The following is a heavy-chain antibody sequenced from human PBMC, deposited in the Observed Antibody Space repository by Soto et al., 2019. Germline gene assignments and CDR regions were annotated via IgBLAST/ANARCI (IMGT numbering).Heavy chain of an antibody. CDR3: ARPYYSSSWTYDAFDI. J-gene: IGHJ3*02. V-gene: IGHV1-69*12. CDR2: IIPIFGTA. Sequence: QVQLVQSGAEVKKPGSSVKVSCKASGGTFSSYAISWVRQAPGQGLEWMGGIIPIFGTANYAQKFQGRVTMTADESTSTAYMELSSLRSEDTAVYYCARPYYSSSWTYDAFDIWGQGTMVTVSS. D-gene: IGHD6-13*01. CDR1: GGTFSSYA.